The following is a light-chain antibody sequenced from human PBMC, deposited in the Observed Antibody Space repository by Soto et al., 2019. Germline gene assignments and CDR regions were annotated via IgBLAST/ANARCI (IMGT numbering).Light chain of an antibody. CDR2: DVS. CDR1: SSDVGGYNY. V-gene: IGLV2-14*03. Sequence: QSALTQPASVSGSPGQSITISCTGTSSDVGGYNYVSWYQQHPGKAPKLIIYDVSNRPSGVSNRFSGSKSGNTASLTISGLQADDEADYYCGSYSSSXSVFGTGTEVTVL. J-gene: IGLJ1*01. CDR3: GSYSSSXSV.